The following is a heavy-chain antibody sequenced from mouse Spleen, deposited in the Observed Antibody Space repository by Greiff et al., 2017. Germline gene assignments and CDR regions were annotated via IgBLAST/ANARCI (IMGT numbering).Heavy chain of an antibody. V-gene: IGHV1S127*01. CDR3: TRGRYYFDY. CDR1: GYTFTSYW. J-gene: IGHJ2*01. Sequence: QVQLQQPGAELVKPGASVKMSCKASGYTFTSYWMHWVKQRPGQGLEWIGVIDPSDSYTSYNQKFKGKATLTVDTSSSTAYMQLSSLTSEDSAVYYCTRGRYYFDYWGQGTTLTVSS. CDR2: IDPSDSYT.